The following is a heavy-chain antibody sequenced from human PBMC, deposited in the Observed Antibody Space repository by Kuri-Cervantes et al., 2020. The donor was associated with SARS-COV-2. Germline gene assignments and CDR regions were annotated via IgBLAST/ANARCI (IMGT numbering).Heavy chain of an antibody. CDR2: IYPDDSDT. CDR1: GYKFTNYW. CDR3: ARHIDDCGGDCQPNDGFDI. D-gene: IGHD2-21*01. V-gene: IGHV5-51*01. Sequence: GESLKISCEGSGYKFTNYWIGWVRQMPGKGLEWMGVIYPDDSDTRYSPSFQGQVTISADKSIRTAYLQWNSLKASDTAIYYCARHIDDCGGDCQPNDGFDIWGQGTMVIVSS. J-gene: IGHJ3*02.